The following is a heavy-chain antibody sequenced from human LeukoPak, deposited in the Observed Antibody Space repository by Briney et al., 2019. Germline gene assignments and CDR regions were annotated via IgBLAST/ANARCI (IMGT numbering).Heavy chain of an antibody. CDR1: GGSFSGYY. Sequence: LETLSLTCAVYGGSFSGYYWSWIRQPPGKGLEWIGEINHSGSTNYNPSLKSRVTISVDTSKNQFSLKLSSVTAADTAVYYCARLSCDSWGQGTLVTVSS. D-gene: IGHD3-3*01. CDR3: ARLSCDS. J-gene: IGHJ5*02. V-gene: IGHV4-34*01. CDR2: INHSGST.